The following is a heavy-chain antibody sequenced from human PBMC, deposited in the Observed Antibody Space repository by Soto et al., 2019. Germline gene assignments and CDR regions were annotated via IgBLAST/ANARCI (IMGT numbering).Heavy chain of an antibody. CDR1: GYSFTSYW. V-gene: IGHV5-10-1*01. Sequence: PGASLKISCKGSGYSFTSYWISWVRQMPGKGLEWTGRIDPSDSYTNYSPSFQGHVTISADKSISTAYLQWSSLKASDPAMYHCAGRFSSGYDAFNIWGQGTMVTASS. D-gene: IGHD3-22*01. CDR3: AGRFSSGYDAFNI. CDR2: IDPSDSYT. J-gene: IGHJ3*02.